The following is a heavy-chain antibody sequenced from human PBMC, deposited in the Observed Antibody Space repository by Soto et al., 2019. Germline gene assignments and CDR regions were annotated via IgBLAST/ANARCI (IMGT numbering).Heavy chain of an antibody. J-gene: IGHJ4*02. Sequence: LRLSCAASGFTFSSYAMSWVRQAPGKGLEWVSSISGSGTNTYYADSVRGRFTISSDNSKNTLYLQMNSLRVEDTAVYYCAKCSFGGSYYFPFDYWGQGTLVTVSS. V-gene: IGHV3-23*01. CDR3: AKCSFGGSYYFPFDY. CDR1: GFTFSSYA. CDR2: ISGSGTNT. D-gene: IGHD1-26*01.